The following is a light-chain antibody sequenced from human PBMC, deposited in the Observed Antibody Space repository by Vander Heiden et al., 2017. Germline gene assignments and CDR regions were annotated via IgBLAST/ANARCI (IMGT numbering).Light chain of an antibody. CDR3: SSYADINNFDGR. V-gene: IGLV2-8*01. J-gene: IGLJ2*01. CDR1: SSDVGGYNY. CDR2: EVT. Sequence: QSALTQPPSASGSPGQSVTISCTGTSSDVGGYNYVSWYQQHPGKAPKLMIYEVTKRPSGVPDRFSGSKSGNTASLTVSGLQAEDEADYYCSSYADINNFDGRFGGGTRLTVL.